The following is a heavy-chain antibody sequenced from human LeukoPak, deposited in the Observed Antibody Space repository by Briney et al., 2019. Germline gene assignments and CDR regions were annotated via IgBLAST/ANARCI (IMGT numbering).Heavy chain of an antibody. V-gene: IGHV1-69*04. CDR1: GPTYSSYA. CDR2: IIPILGIA. D-gene: IGHD3-10*01. Sequence: GASVKASCTASGPTYSSYAISWVRQAPGQRLEWMGRIIPILGIANSAQKFQGRVTITADKSTSTAYMELSSLRSEDTAVYYCARDGGIHSGILVSWGQGALVTVSS. CDR3: ARDGGIHSGILVS. J-gene: IGHJ4*02.